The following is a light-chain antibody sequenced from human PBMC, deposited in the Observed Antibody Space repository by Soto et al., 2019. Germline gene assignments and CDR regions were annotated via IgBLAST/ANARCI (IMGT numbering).Light chain of an antibody. CDR3: QQYNIYPYT. Sequence: EIVMTQSPATLSVSPGERATLSCRASQSVSSNLAWYQQKPGQAPRLLIYGASTRATGIPARFSGGGSETEFTLTISSLQPDDFASYHCQQYNIYPYTFGQGTKVDIK. J-gene: IGKJ2*01. CDR1: QSVSSN. V-gene: IGKV3D-15*01. CDR2: GAS.